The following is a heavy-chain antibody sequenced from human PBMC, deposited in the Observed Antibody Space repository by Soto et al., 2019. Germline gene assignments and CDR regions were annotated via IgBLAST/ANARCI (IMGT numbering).Heavy chain of an antibody. D-gene: IGHD3-10*01. CDR1: GFTVSSNY. J-gene: IGHJ6*02. Sequence: EVQLVETGGGLIQPGGSLRLSCAASGFTVSSNYMSWVRQAPGKGLEWVSVIYSGGSRYYADSVKGRFTISRDNSQNTQYLQMNRLRAEDTAVYYCASSPIPYGSWSYRTYYYGMAVWGPGTTVTVSS. V-gene: IGHV3-53*02. CDR3: ASSPIPYGSWSYRTYYYGMAV. CDR2: IYSGGSR.